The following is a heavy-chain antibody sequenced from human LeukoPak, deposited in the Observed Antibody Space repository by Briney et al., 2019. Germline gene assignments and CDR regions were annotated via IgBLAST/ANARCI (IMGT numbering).Heavy chain of an antibody. CDR2: INPNSGGT. V-gene: IGHV1-2*02. Sequence: GASVKVSCKASADTFGSYAISWVRQAPGQGLEWMGWINPNSGGTNYAQKFQGRVTMTRDTSISTAYMELSRLRSDDTAVYYCARDGGYYDSSGYPTYYYGMDVWGQGTTVTVSS. CDR1: ADTFGSYA. J-gene: IGHJ6*02. D-gene: IGHD3-22*01. CDR3: ARDGGYYDSSGYPTYYYGMDV.